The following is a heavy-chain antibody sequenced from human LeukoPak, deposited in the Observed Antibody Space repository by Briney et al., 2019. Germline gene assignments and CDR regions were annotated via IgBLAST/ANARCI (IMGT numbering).Heavy chain of an antibody. D-gene: IGHD3-10*01. CDR2: ISGSGGST. J-gene: IGHJ6*02. CDR1: GFTFSSYA. V-gene: IGHV3-23*01. Sequence: GGSLRLSCAASGFTFSSYAMSWVRQAPGKGLEWVSAISGSGGSTYYADSVKGRFTISRDNSKNTLYLQMNSLRAEDTAVYYCAKGDVLLWFGESPAGMDVWGQGTTVTVSS. CDR3: AKGDVLLWFGESPAGMDV.